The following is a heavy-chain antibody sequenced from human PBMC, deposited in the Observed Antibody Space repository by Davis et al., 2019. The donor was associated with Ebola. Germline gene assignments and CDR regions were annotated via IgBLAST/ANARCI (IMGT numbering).Heavy chain of an antibody. D-gene: IGHD2-2*01. CDR1: GGTFSSYS. CDR2: FIPVYGAA. CDR3: ARVRGYCSSTSCPAYGMDV. V-gene: IGHV1-69*13. Sequence: SVKVSCKAPGGTFSSYSIIWVRQAPGQGLEWMGGFIPVYGAANYAQKFQGRVTITADESASTAYMELSSLTSENTAVYSCARVRGYCSSTSCPAYGMDVWGQGTTVTVSS. J-gene: IGHJ6*02.